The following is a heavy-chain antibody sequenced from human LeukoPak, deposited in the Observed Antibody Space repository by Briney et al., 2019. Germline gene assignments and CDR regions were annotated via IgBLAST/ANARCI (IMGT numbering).Heavy chain of an antibody. CDR2: IRASSTHT. J-gene: IGHJ4*02. D-gene: IGHD2-21*02. CDR1: GFTFSDYH. Sequence: GGSLRLSCAASGFTFSDYHMSWIRQAQGKGLEWVSYIRASSTHTNNADSVKGRFTISRDNAKNSLFLQMNNLRAEDTAVYYCARIRGGDWQFDYWGQGTLVAVSS. CDR3: ARIRGGDWQFDY. V-gene: IGHV3-11*03.